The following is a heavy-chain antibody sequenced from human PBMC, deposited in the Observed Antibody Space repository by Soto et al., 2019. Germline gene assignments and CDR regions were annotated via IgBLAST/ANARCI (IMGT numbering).Heavy chain of an antibody. V-gene: IGHV3-30-3*01. CDR2: ISYDGSNK. J-gene: IGHJ3*02. Sequence: QVQLVESGGGVVHPGRSLRLSCAASGFTFSSYAMHWVRQAPGKGLEWVAVISYDGSNKYYADSVKGRFTISRDNSKNTLYLQMNSLRAEDTAVYYCASTVDIWGQGTMVTVSS. CDR3: ASTVDI. CDR1: GFTFSSYA.